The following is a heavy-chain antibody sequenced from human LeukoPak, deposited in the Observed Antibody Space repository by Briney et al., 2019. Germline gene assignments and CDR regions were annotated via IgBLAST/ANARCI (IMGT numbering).Heavy chain of an antibody. CDR3: ARDRVAAAGTVE. D-gene: IGHD6-13*01. V-gene: IGHV3-21*01. CDR1: GFTFSSYS. CDR2: ISSSSSYI. Sequence: PGGSLRLSCAASGFTFSSYSMNWVRQAPGKGLEWVSSISSSSSYIYYADSVKGRFTISRDNAKNSLYLQMNSLRAEDTAVYYCARDRVAAAGTVEWGQGTLVTVSS. J-gene: IGHJ1*01.